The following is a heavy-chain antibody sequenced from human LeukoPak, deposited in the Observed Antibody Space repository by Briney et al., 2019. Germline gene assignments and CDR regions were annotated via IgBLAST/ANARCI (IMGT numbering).Heavy chain of an antibody. J-gene: IGHJ5*02. Sequence: PGGSLRLSCAASGFSFSTYAMTWVRQAPGKGLEWVSAVGASGGSAYYADSAKGRFTISRDNSRDTLYLQMNSLRAEDTAVYYCARGSSGYSTTWGQGTLVTVSS. CDR1: GFSFSTYA. CDR3: ARGSSGYSTT. CDR2: VGASGGSA. D-gene: IGHD6-13*01. V-gene: IGHV3-23*01.